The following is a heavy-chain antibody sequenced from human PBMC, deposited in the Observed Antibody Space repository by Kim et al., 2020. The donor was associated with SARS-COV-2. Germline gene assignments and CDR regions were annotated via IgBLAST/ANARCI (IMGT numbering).Heavy chain of an antibody. CDR1: GFTFSSYA. CDR2: ISGSGGST. D-gene: IGHD3-22*01. Sequence: GGSLRLSCAASGFTFSSYAMSWVRQAPGKGLEWVSAISGSGGSTYYADSVKGRFTISRDNSKNTLYLQMNSLRAEDTAVYYCAKQGGNYYDSSGYYDYWGQGALVTVSS. CDR3: AKQGGNYYDSSGYYDY. V-gene: IGHV3-23*01. J-gene: IGHJ4*02.